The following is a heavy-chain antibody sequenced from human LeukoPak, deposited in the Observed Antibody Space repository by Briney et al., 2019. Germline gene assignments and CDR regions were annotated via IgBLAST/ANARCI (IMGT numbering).Heavy chain of an antibody. CDR1: GLTFTNAW. D-gene: IGHD1-26*01. CDR2: IKSISDGGTI. V-gene: IGHV3-15*01. Sequence: GGSLRLSCAASGLTFTNAWMIWVRQAPGKGLEWVGRIKSISDGGTIDYAAPVKGRFTISRDDSKDTVFLQMDSLKTEGTAVYYCTKVKWTAFDIWGQGTMVTVSS. CDR3: TKVKWTAFDI. J-gene: IGHJ3*02.